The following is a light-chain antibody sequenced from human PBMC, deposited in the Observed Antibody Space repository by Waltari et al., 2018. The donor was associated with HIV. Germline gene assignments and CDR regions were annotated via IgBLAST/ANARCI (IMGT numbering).Light chain of an antibody. V-gene: IGLV1-44*01. CDR2: SNN. J-gene: IGLJ2*01. Sequence: QSVLTQPPSASGTPGQRVTISCSGSSSNIGSNTVNWYQQLPGTAPKLLIYSNNQRPSGVPDRFSGSKSGTSASLAFSGLQSEDEADYYCAAWDDSLNGSVVFGGGTKLTVL. CDR3: AAWDDSLNGSVV. CDR1: SSNIGSNT.